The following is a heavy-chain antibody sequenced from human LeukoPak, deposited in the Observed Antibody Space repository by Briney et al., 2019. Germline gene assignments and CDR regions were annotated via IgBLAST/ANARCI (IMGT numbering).Heavy chain of an antibody. J-gene: IGHJ4*02. CDR2: ISTSSSHI. V-gene: IGHV3-21*01. Sequence: GGSLRLSCAASGFTFSSYSMNWVRQAPGKGLEWVSSISTSSSHIYYADSVKGRFTISRDNAKNSLYLQMNSLRAEDTAVYYCARVSGTFGELYWGQGTLVTVSS. CDR3: ARVSGTFGELY. CDR1: GFTFSSYS. D-gene: IGHD3-10*01.